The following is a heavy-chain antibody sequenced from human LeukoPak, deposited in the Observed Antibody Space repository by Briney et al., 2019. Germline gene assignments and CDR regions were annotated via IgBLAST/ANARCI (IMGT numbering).Heavy chain of an antibody. CDR1: GFTVSSNY. V-gene: IGHV3-66*01. D-gene: IGHD3-10*01. CDR2: IYSGGST. Sequence: GGSLRLSCAASGFTVSSNYMSWVRQAPGRGLEWVSVIYSGGSTYYADSVKGRFTISRDNSKNTLYLQMNSLRAEDTAVYYCARACADKSYYYGPGSPRYYFDYWGQGTLVTVSS. J-gene: IGHJ4*02. CDR3: ARACADKSYYYGPGSPRYYFDY.